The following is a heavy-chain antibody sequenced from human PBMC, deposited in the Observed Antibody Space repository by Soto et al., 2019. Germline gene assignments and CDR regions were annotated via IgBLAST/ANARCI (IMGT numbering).Heavy chain of an antibody. J-gene: IGHJ3*02. D-gene: IGHD6-19*01. CDR1: GFTFSNYA. V-gene: IGHV3-23*01. Sequence: GGSLRLSCAASGFTFSNYAMSWIRQAPGKGLEWVSGISGSGGSTYYADSVKGRFTISRDKSKSTLYLQMISLRGENTALFFCAKARPPQWLVRDVFDIWGPGTMVTVSS. CDR3: AKARPPQWLVRDVFDI. CDR2: ISGSGGST.